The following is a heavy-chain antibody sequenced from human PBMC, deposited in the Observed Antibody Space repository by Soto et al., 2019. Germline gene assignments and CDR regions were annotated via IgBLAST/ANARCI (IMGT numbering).Heavy chain of an antibody. V-gene: IGHV3-66*01. CDR3: ARGGSPWYYGSGSYTPYYYYMDV. CDR2: IYSGGST. CDR1: GFTVSSNY. Sequence: GGSLRLSCAASGFTVSSNYMSWVRQAPGKGLEWVSVIYSGGSTYYAESMKGRFPISRDNSKNTQYLQRNSLRAEDTAVYYCARGGSPWYYGSGSYTPYYYYMDVWGKGTTVTVSS. D-gene: IGHD3-10*01. J-gene: IGHJ6*03.